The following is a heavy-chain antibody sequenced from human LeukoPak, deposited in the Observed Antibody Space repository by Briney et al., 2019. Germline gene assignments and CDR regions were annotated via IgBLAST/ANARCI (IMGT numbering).Heavy chain of an antibody. V-gene: IGHV3-23*01. J-gene: IGHJ4*02. Sequence: PGGSLRLPCAASGFTFSSYAMSWVRQAPGKGLEWVSAISGSGGSTYYADSVKGRFTISRDNSKNTLYLQMNSLRAEDTAVYYCAKEVRYYDSSGYSDYWGQGTLVTVSS. CDR1: GFTFSSYA. CDR2: ISGSGGST. D-gene: IGHD3-22*01. CDR3: AKEVRYYDSSGYSDY.